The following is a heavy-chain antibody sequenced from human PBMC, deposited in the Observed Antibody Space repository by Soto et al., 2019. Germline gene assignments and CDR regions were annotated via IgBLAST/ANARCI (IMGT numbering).Heavy chain of an antibody. CDR1: GYTFTSHG. CDR2: ISAYNGNT. Sequence: ASVKVSCKASGYTFTSHGISWVRQAPGQGLEWMGWISAYNGNTNYAQKLQGRVTMTTDTSTSTAYMELSSLRSEDTAVYYCARVYCSGGSCYGIDYWGQGTLVTVSS. D-gene: IGHD2-15*01. J-gene: IGHJ4*02. V-gene: IGHV1-18*01. CDR3: ARVYCSGGSCYGIDY.